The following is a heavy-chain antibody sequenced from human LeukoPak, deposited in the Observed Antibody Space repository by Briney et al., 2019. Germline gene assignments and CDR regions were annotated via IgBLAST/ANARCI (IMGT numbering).Heavy chain of an antibody. CDR2: ISSSGSTI. CDR1: GFTFSDYY. D-gene: IGHD4-17*01. V-gene: IGHV3-11*04. Sequence: SGGSLRLSCAASGFTFSDYYMSWIRQAPGRGLEWVSYISSSGSTIYYADSVKGRFTISRDNAKNSLYLRMNSLRAEDTAVYYCARDYGDYANYYYYYMDVWGKGTTVTVSS. J-gene: IGHJ6*03. CDR3: ARDYGDYANYYYYYMDV.